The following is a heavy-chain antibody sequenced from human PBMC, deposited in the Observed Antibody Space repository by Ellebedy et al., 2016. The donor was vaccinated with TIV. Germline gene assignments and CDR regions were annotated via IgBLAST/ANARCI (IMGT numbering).Heavy chain of an antibody. V-gene: IGHV4-59*12. CDR1: GDSISSYY. CDR2: IYYSGST. J-gene: IGHJ4*02. D-gene: IGHD3-10*01. Sequence: MPSETLSLTCTVSGDSISSYYWSWIRQPPGKGLEWIGYIYYSGSTYYNPSLKSRVTISVDTSKNQFSLKLSSVTAADTAVYYCARVKDGSGSYHDYWGQGTLVTVSS. CDR3: ARVKDGSGSYHDY.